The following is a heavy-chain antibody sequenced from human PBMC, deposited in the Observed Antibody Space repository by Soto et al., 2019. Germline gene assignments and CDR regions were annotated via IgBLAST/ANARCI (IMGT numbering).Heavy chain of an antibody. Sequence: ASVXVSCKVSGYTFTDFSINWVRQAPGQGLEWMGWISAYNGYTNYAQKFQGRVTMTTDTSTNTAYMEVRSLRSDDTAVYYCARDRRWGCSSTSCYPIDYWGQGTLVTVSS. D-gene: IGHD2-2*01. CDR1: GYTFTDFS. CDR2: ISAYNGYT. V-gene: IGHV1-18*01. CDR3: ARDRRWGCSSTSCYPIDY. J-gene: IGHJ4*02.